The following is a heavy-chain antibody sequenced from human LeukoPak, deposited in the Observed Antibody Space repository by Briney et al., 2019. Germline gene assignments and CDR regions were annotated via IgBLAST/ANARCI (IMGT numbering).Heavy chain of an antibody. CDR1: GFTITNYA. Sequence: PGGSLRLSCAASGFTITNYAMHWVRQAPGKGLDWVAVISYHGSSQYYADSVKGRFTISRDTLKNTLYLQMFSLRPEDTAIYYCARAGPNDHRFDYWGQGTLVAVSS. CDR3: ARAGPNDHRFDY. CDR2: ISYHGSSQ. V-gene: IGHV3-30-3*01. J-gene: IGHJ4*02. D-gene: IGHD1-1*01.